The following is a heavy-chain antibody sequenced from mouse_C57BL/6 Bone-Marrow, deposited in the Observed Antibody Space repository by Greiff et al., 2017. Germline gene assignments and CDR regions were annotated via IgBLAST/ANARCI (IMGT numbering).Heavy chain of an antibody. Sequence: VHLVESGGGLVQSGRSLRLSCATSGFTFSDFYMEWVRQAPGKGLEWIAASRNKANDYTTEYSASVKGRFIVSRDTSQSILYLQMNALRAEDTAIYYCARDVEGWWDYWGQGTSVTVSS. V-gene: IGHV7-1*01. CDR2: SRNKANDYTT. J-gene: IGHJ4*01. CDR3: ARDVEGWWDY. CDR1: GFTFSDFY. D-gene: IGHD1-1*02.